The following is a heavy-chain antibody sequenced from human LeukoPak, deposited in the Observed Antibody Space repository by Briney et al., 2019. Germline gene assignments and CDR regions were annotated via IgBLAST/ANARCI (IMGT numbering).Heavy chain of an antibody. CDR2: FDPEDGET. V-gene: IGHV1-24*01. CDR1: GYTLTELS. J-gene: IGHJ4*02. D-gene: IGHD5-18*01. CDR3: ATDVDTAMGYFDY. Sequence: GASVKVSCKVSGYTLTELSMHCVRQAPGKGLEWMGGFDPEDGETIYAQKFQGRVTMTEDTSTDTAYMELSSLRSEDTAVYYCATDVDTAMGYFDYWGQGTLVAVSS.